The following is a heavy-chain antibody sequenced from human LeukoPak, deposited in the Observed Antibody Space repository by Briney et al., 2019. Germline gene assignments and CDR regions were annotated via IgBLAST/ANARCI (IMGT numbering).Heavy chain of an antibody. CDR3: ARDSSGYTYYFDY. CDR1: GFTFSSYG. V-gene: IGHV3-33*01. CDR2: IWYDGSNK. J-gene: IGHJ4*02. Sequence: PGRSLRLSCAASGFTFSSYGMHWVRQAPGKGLEWVAVIWYDGSNKYYADSVKGRFTISRDNSKNTLYLQMNSLRAGDTAVYYCARDSSGYTYYFDYWGQGTLVTVSS. D-gene: IGHD3-22*01.